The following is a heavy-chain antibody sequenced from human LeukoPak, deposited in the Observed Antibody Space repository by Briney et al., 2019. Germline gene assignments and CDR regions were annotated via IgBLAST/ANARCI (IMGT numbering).Heavy chain of an antibody. CDR1: GGSISSSNW. CDR3: ARDLGYSSFNWFDP. D-gene: IGHD5-18*01. J-gene: IGHJ5*02. V-gene: IGHV4-4*02. Sequence: SETLSLTCAVSGGSISSSNWWSWVRQPPGKGLEWIGEIYHSGSTNYNPSLKSRVTISVDKSKNQFSLKLSSVTAADTAVYYCARDLGYSSFNWFDPWGQGTLVTVSS. CDR2: IYHSGST.